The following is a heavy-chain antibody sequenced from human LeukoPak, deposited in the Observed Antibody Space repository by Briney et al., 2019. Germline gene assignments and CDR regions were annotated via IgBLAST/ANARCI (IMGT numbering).Heavy chain of an antibody. D-gene: IGHD3-3*01. V-gene: IGHV1-69*13. J-gene: IGHJ4*02. Sequence: ASVKVSCKASGGTFSSYAISWVRQAPGQGLEWMGGIIPIFGTANYAQKFQGRVTITADESTSTAYMELSSLRAEDTAVYYCARRIIRFLEWSHFDYWSQGTLVTVSS. CDR2: IIPIFGTA. CDR1: GGTFSSYA. CDR3: ARRIIRFLEWSHFDY.